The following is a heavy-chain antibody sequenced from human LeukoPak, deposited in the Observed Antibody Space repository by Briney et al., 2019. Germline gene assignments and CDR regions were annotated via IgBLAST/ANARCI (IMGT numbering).Heavy chain of an antibody. Sequence: ASVKVSCKASGGTFSSYAISWVRQAPGQGLEWMGGIIPIFGTANYAQKFQGRVTITADESTSTAYMELSSLRSEDTAVYYCARAPATAVMNYYFDYWGQGTLVTVSS. CDR3: ARAPATAVMNYYFDY. CDR2: IIPIFGTA. CDR1: GGTFSSYA. J-gene: IGHJ4*02. V-gene: IGHV1-69*13. D-gene: IGHD4-23*01.